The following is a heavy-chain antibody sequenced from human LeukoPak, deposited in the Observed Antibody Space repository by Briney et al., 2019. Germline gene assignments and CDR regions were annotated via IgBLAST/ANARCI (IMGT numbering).Heavy chain of an antibody. CDR2: IYYSGST. J-gene: IGHJ3*02. D-gene: IGHD6-19*01. CDR1: GGSISSYY. V-gene: IGHV4-59*01. Sequence: PSETLSLTCTVSGGSISSYYWSWIRQPPGKGLEWIGYIYYSGSTNYNPSLKSRATISVDTSKNQFSLKLSSVTAADTAVYYCARDRGQWLPRIDASDIWGQGTMVTVSS. CDR3: ARDRGQWLPRIDASDI.